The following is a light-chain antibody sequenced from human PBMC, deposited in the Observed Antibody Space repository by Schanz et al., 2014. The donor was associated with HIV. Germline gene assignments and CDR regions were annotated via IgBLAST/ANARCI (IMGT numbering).Light chain of an antibody. Sequence: QSALTQPASVSGSPGQSITISCTGTSSDVGAYNSVSWWQQQHPGKAPKVLIHGDNNRPSGVPDRYSGSKSDTSASLAITGLQAEDEADYYCSSYLVRNTVMFGGGTKLTVL. CDR2: GDN. V-gene: IGLV2-14*01. CDR3: SSYLVRNTVM. J-gene: IGLJ3*02. CDR1: SSDVGAYNS.